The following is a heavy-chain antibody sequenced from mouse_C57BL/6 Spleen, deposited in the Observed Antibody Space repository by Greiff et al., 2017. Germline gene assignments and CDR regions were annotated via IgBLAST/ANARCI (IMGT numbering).Heavy chain of an antibody. CDR2: INPNNGGT. D-gene: IGHD1-1*01. Sequence: EVQLQQSGPELVKPGASVKMSCQASGYTFTDYNMPWVKQSHGKSLEWLGYINPNNGGTSYNQKFKGKATLTVNKSSSTAYMELRRLTSEDSAVYYCARDYYGSSRGVAWFAYWGQGTLVTVSA. V-gene: IGHV1-22*01. CDR1: GYTFTDYN. J-gene: IGHJ3*01. CDR3: ARDYYGSSRGVAWFAY.